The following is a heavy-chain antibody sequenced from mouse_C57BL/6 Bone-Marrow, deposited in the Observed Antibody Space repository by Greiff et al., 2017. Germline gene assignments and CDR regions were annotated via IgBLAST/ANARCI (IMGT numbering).Heavy chain of an antibody. CDR3: ASENPWFAY. CDR2: ISDGGSYT. V-gene: IGHV5-4*03. Sequence: EVKLMESGGGLVKPGGSLKLSCAASGFTFSSYAMSWVRQTPEKRLEWVATISDGGSYTYYPDNVKGRFTISRDNAKNNLYLQMSHLKSEDTAMYYCASENPWFAYWGQGTLVTVSA. J-gene: IGHJ3*01. CDR1: GFTFSSYA.